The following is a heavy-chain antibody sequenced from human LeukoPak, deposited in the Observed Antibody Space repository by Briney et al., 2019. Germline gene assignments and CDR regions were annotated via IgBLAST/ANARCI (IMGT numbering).Heavy chain of an antibody. CDR2: IHPSGGGT. J-gene: IGHJ4*02. V-gene: IGHV1-46*01. CDR3: STEDKYCNNDNCGVH. CDR1: GYTFTSYY. Sequence: GASVKVSCKASGYTFTSYYIHWVRQAPGQGLEWVRIIHPSGGGTRYTQKFQGRVTMTRDTSTSTGYMELSSLRSDDTAVYYCSTEDKYCNNDNCGVHWGQGTLVTVSS. D-gene: IGHD2-8*01.